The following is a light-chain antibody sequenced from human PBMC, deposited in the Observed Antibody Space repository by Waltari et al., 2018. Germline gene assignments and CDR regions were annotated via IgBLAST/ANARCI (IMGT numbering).Light chain of an antibody. CDR3: QQYASSPLT. Sequence: ENVLTQSPGALSLSPGERATLSCRASQTVSKSYVAWFQQKPGQPPSLLIYDASNRATGIPDRFSGSGSGTDFNLTINRLEPEDFAVYYCQQYASSPLTFGGGTKVEIK. CDR1: QTVSKSY. CDR2: DAS. V-gene: IGKV3-20*01. J-gene: IGKJ4*01.